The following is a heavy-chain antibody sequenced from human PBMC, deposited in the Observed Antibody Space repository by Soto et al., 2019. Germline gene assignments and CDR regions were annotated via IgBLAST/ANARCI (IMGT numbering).Heavy chain of an antibody. D-gene: IGHD1-26*01. CDR3: AKDRRYSGSYSPDY. J-gene: IGHJ4*02. CDR1: GFTFSSYG. CDR2: ISYDGSNK. Sequence: GGSLRLSCAASGFTFSSYGMHWVRQAPGKGLEWVAVISYDGSNKYYADSVKGRFTISRDNSKNTLYLQMNSLRAEDTAVYYCAKDRRYSGSYSPDYWGQGTLVTVSP. V-gene: IGHV3-30*18.